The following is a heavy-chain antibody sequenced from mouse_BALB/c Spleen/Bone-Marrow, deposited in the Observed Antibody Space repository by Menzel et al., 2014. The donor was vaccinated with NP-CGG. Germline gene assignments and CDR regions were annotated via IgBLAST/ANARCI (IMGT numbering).Heavy chain of an antibody. CDR1: GYTFTSYY. CDR3: TRRDY. Sequence: LVESGAELVKPGASVKLSCKASGYTFTSYYMYWVKQRPGQGLEWIGGINPNNGNTNFSETFKSKATLTVDKSSSTAYMQHSSLTSEDSAVYYCTRRDYWGQGTTLTASS. CDR2: INPNNGNT. V-gene: IGHV1S81*02. J-gene: IGHJ2*01.